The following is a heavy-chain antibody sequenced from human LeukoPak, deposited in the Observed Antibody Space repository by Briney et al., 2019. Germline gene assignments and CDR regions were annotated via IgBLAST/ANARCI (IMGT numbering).Heavy chain of an antibody. CDR3: ARDIHYYGSGSYRY. J-gene: IGHJ4*02. CDR2: ISSSSSTI. Sequence: PGGSLRLSCAASGFTFSSYSVNWVRQAPGKGLEWVSYISSSSSTIYYADSVKGRFTISRDNAKNSLYLQMNSLRAEDTAVYYCARDIHYYGSGSYRYWGQGTLVTVSS. V-gene: IGHV3-48*01. D-gene: IGHD3-10*01. CDR1: GFTFSSYS.